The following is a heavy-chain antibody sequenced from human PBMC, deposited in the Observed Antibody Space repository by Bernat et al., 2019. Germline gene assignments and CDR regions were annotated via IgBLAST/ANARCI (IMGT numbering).Heavy chain of an antibody. CDR3: AALIGSGYYWDFDY. Sequence: QVQLVESGGGVVQPGRSLRLSCAASGFTFSSYGMHWVRQAPGKGLEWVAVIWYDGSNKYYADSVKGRFTISRDNSKNTLYLQMSSLRSEDTAVYYCAALIGSGYYWDFDYWGQGTLVTVSS. D-gene: IGHD3-22*01. CDR1: GFTFSSYG. CDR2: IWYDGSNK. V-gene: IGHV3-33*01. J-gene: IGHJ4*02.